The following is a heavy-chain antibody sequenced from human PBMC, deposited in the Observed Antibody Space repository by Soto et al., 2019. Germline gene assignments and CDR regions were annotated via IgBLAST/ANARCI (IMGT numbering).Heavy chain of an antibody. CDR1: GYVSRSR. D-gene: IGHD6-13*01. Sequence: GYVSRSRWSSYRQPPGKGLEWIGEINHSGSTNYNPSLKSRVTISVDTSKNQFSLKLSSVTAADTAVYYCARLQQQLAFDYWGQGTLVTVSS. J-gene: IGHJ4*02. CDR3: ARLQQQLAFDY. CDR2: INHSGST. V-gene: IGHV4-34*01.